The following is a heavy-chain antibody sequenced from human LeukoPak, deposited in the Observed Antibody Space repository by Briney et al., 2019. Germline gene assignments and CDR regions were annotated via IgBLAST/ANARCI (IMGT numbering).Heavy chain of an antibody. CDR1: GFTFSSYG. CDR2: ISSSSSTI. V-gene: IGHV3-48*01. Sequence: GGSLRLSCAASGFTFSSYGMHWVRQAPGKGLEWVSYISSSSSTIYYADSVKGRFTISRDNAKNSLYLQMNTLGAEDTAVYYCARDRHKYNYDSGGYPPYWGQGTLVTVSS. J-gene: IGHJ4*02. D-gene: IGHD3-22*01. CDR3: ARDRHKYNYDSGGYPPY.